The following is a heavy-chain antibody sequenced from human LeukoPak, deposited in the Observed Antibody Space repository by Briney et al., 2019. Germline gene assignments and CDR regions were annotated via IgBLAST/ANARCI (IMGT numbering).Heavy chain of an antibody. CDR3: ARGGHRQKEF. V-gene: IGHV3-7*01. CDR2: IKQDGSEK. D-gene: IGHD3-10*01. Sequence: GGSLTLSWAASGFTFSNYWMTWVRQSPGKGLEWVGIIKQDGSEKYYVDSVKGRFTISRDNAKNSLYLQVSSLRAEDTAVYYCARGGHRQKEFWGQGTLVTVSS. CDR1: GFTFSNYW. J-gene: IGHJ4*02.